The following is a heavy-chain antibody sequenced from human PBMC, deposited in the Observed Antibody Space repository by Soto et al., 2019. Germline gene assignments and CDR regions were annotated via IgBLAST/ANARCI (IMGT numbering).Heavy chain of an antibody. J-gene: IGHJ3*02. D-gene: IGHD3-10*01. Sequence: SETLSLTCTVSGGSISPYYWNWIRQPPGKGLEWIGYIYYSGSTNYNPSLKSRVTISVDTSKNHFSLKLSFVTAADTAVYYCARHGWTRASAIDIWGEGAMGAVSS. CDR2: IYYSGST. V-gene: IGHV4-59*08. CDR1: GGSISPYY. CDR3: ARHGWTRASAIDI.